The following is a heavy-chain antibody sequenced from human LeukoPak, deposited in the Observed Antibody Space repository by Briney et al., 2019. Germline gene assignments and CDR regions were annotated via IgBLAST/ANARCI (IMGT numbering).Heavy chain of an antibody. CDR2: ISSNGGST. CDR3: VRIGQDYYYYGMDV. D-gene: IGHD2/OR15-2a*01. V-gene: IGHV3-64D*06. CDR1: GFTVSSYA. Sequence: GGTLRLSCSASGFTVSSYAMHWVRQAPGKGLEYVSAISSNGGSTYYADSVKGRFTISRDNSKNTLYLQMSSLRAEDTAVYYCVRIGQDYYYYGMDVWGQGTTVTVSS. J-gene: IGHJ6*02.